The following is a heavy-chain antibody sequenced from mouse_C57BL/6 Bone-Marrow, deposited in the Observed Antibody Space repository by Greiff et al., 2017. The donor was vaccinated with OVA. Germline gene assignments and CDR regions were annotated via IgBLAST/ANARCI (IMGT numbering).Heavy chain of an antibody. CDR3: ARPYYSNYAMDY. J-gene: IGHJ4*01. Sequence: EVQLQQSGPELVKPGASVKIPCKASGYTFTDYNMDWVKQSHGKSLEWIGDINPNNGGTIYNQKFTGKATLTVDKSSSTAYMELSSLTSEDTAVYYCARPYYSNYAMDYWGQGTSVTVSS. CDR2: INPNNGGT. CDR1: GYTFTDYN. V-gene: IGHV1-18*01. D-gene: IGHD2-5*01.